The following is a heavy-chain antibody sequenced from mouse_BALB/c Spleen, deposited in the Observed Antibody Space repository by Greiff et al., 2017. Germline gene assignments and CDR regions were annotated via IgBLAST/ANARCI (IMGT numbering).Heavy chain of an antibody. Sequence: EVKLQESGPELVKPGASVKMSCKASGYTFTSYVMHWVKQKPGQGLEWIGYINPYNDGTKYNEKFKGKATLTSDKSSSTAYMELSSLTSEDSAVYYCARDYYGYDWYFDVWGAGTTVTVSS. CDR3: ARDYYGYDWYFDV. V-gene: IGHV1-14*01. D-gene: IGHD1-2*01. CDR1: GYTFTSYV. CDR2: INPYNDGT. J-gene: IGHJ1*01.